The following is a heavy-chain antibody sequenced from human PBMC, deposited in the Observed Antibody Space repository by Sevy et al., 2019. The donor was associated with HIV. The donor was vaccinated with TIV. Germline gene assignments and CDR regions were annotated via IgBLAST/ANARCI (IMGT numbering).Heavy chain of an antibody. CDR1: GFTFTTYG. Sequence: GGSLRLSCAASGFTFTTYGMHWVRQAPGKGLEWVAVISYDGSQKYYVDSVKGRFTISRDNSKNTLYLQMDSLRPEDTAVYYCARSFSMVRGVTERVFDCWGQGTLVTVSS. V-gene: IGHV3-30*03. CDR2: ISYDGSQK. CDR3: ARSFSMVRGVTERVFDC. D-gene: IGHD3-10*01. J-gene: IGHJ5*01.